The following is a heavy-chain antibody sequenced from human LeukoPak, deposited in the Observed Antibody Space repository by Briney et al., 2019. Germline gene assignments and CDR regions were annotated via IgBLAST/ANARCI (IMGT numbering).Heavy chain of an antibody. CDR1: GYTFTSYG. Sequence: ASVKVSCKASGYTFTSYGISWVRQAPGQGLEWMGWIGAYNGNTNYAQKLQGRVTMTTDTSTSTAYMELRSLRSDDTAVYYCATTVLRYFDWLPNYYYYGMDVWGQGTTVTVSS. V-gene: IGHV1-18*01. D-gene: IGHD3-9*01. CDR2: IGAYNGNT. CDR3: ATTVLRYFDWLPNYYYYGMDV. J-gene: IGHJ6*02.